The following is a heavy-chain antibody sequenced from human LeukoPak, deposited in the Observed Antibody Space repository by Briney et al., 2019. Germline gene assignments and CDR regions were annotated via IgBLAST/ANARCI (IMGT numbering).Heavy chain of an antibody. CDR3: AKDPTRPGYYYYYMDV. Sequence: GGSLRLSCAASGFTFGDYVMHWVRQAPGKGLEWVAFIRYDGSNTYYADSVKGRFTISRDNSKNTLYLQMNSLKPEDTAVYYCAKDPTRPGYYYYYMDVWGKGTTVTISS. CDR2: IRYDGSNT. J-gene: IGHJ6*03. CDR1: GFTFGDYV. D-gene: IGHD6-6*01. V-gene: IGHV3-30*02.